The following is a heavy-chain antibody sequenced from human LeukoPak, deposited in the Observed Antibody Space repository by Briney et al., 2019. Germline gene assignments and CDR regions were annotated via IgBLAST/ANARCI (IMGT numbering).Heavy chain of an antibody. CDR3: ARWTPYYYDSSGYYYVGAFDI. J-gene: IGHJ3*02. CDR1: GGSISSSSYY. CDR2: IYYSGST. Sequence: SETLSLTCTVSGGSISSSSYYWGWIRQPPGKGLEWIGYIYYSGSTNYNPSLKSRVTISVDTSKNQFSLKLSSVTAADTAVYYCARWTPYYYDSSGYYYVGAFDIWGQGTMVTVSS. D-gene: IGHD3-22*01. V-gene: IGHV4-61*05.